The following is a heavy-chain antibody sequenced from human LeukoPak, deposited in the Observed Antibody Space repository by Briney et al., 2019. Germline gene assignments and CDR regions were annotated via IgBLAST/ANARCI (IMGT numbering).Heavy chain of an antibody. CDR1: GGSISSSSYY. V-gene: IGHV4-39*01. CDR2: YSGST. CDR3: ARSSYGAGSKPYWVDY. Sequence: SETLSLTCTVSGGSISSSSYYWAWIRQPPGKGLEYIGSYSGSTYNNPSLKSRVTISVDTSKKQFSLKLSSVTSADTAVYFCARSSYGAGSKPYWVDYWGQGTLVTVSS. D-gene: IGHD3-10*01. J-gene: IGHJ4*02.